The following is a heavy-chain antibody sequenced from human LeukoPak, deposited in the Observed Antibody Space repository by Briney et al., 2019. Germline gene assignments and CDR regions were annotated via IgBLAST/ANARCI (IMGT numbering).Heavy chain of an antibody. CDR2: INPNSGDT. CDR1: GYTFTGYF. V-gene: IGHV1-2*06. J-gene: IGHJ4*02. Sequence: ASAKVSCKASGYTFTGYFMHWVRQAPGQGLEWMGRINPNSGDTNYAQNFQGRVTMTRDTSIRTAYMELSRLRSDDTAVYYCARDLSSTSNWELDYWGQGTLVTVSS. D-gene: IGHD7-27*01. CDR3: ARDLSSTSNWELDY.